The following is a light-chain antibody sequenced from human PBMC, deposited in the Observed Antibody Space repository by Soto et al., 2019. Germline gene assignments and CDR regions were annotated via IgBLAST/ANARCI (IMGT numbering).Light chain of an antibody. CDR2: QVI. Sequence: QSALTQPASVTGSLGQSITISCTGTSRDVGGHDLVSWYKQHPGKAPKLMIYQVIKRPSGVSDRFSGSKSGNTASLTISGLQTEDEADYYCCSDAGSSTWVFGGGTKLTVL. CDR1: SRDVGGHDL. J-gene: IGLJ3*02. V-gene: IGLV2-23*02. CDR3: CSDAGSSTWV.